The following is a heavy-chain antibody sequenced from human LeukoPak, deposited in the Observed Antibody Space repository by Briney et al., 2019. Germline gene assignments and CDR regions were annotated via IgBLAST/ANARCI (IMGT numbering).Heavy chain of an antibody. CDR3: ARDLYRIVVVPHYFDY. V-gene: IGHV3-48*04. CDR1: GFTFSSYS. CDR2: ISYNRGT. D-gene: IGHD3-22*01. J-gene: IGHJ4*02. Sequence: GGSLRLSCAAAGFTFSSYSMNWVRQAPGKGREWLSYISYNRGTYYADSVKGRFTISRDNAKNSLYLQRNSLRAEDTAVYYCARDLYRIVVVPHYFDYWGQGTLVTVSS.